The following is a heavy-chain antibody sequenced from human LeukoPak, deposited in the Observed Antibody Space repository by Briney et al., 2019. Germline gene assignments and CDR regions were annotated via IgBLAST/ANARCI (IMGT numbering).Heavy chain of an antibody. CDR3: ARDEGAAAAPRYYYYYYYMDV. D-gene: IGHD6-13*01. J-gene: IGHJ6*03. V-gene: IGHV4-34*01. CDR1: GGSFSGYY. CDR2: INHSGST. Sequence: PSETLSLTCAVYGGSFSGYYWSWIRQPPGKGLEWIGEINHSGSTNYNPSLKSRVTISVDTSKNQFSLKLSSVTAADTAVYYCARDEGAAAAPRYYYYYYYMDVWGKGTTVTVSS.